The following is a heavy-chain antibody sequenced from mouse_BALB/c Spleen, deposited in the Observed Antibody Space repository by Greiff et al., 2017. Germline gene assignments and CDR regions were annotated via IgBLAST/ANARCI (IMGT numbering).Heavy chain of an antibody. Sequence: LQHPGSELVRPGASVKLSCKASGYTFTSYWMHWVKQRPGQGLEWIGNIYPGSGSTNYDEKFKSKATLTVDTSSSTAYMQLSSLTSEDSAVYYCTRFTTVVASDYWGQGTTLTVSS. CDR3: TRFTTVVASDY. V-gene: IGHV1S22*01. CDR1: GYTFTSYW. CDR2: IYPGSGST. J-gene: IGHJ2*01. D-gene: IGHD1-1*01.